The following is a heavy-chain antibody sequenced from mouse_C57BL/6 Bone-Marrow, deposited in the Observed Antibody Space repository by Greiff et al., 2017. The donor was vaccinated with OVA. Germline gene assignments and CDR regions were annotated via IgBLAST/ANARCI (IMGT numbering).Heavy chain of an antibody. CDR2: IWSDGST. J-gene: IGHJ4*01. CDR1: GFSLTSYG. V-gene: IGHV2-6-1*01. Sequence: VQLQESGPGLVAPSQSLSITCTVSGFSLTSYGVHWVRQPPGKGLEWLVVIWSDGSTTYNSALKSRLSISKDNSKSQVFLKMNSLQTDDTAMYYCARHARPFVTTVVATAMDYWGQGTSVTVSS. CDR3: ARHARPFVTTVVATAMDY. D-gene: IGHD1-1*01.